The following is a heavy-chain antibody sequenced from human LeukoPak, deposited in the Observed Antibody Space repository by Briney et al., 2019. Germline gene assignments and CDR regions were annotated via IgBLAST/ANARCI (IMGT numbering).Heavy chain of an antibody. CDR1: GGTFSSYA. V-gene: IGHV1-69*04. J-gene: IGHJ5*02. CDR3: ARGAYSSSWYWFDP. D-gene: IGHD6-13*01. CDR2: IIPILGIA. Sequence: ASVKVSCKASGGTFSSYAISRVRQAPGQGLEWMGRIIPILGIANYAQKFQGRVTITADKSTSTAYMELSSLRSQDTAVYYCARGAYSSSWYWFDPWGQGTLVTVSS.